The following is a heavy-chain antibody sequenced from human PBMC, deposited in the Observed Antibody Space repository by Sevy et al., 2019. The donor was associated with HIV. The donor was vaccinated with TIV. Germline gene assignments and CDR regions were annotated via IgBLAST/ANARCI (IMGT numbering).Heavy chain of an antibody. CDR3: VYYDFWSGSSEYYMDV. D-gene: IGHD3-3*01. Sequence: GGSMRLSCAASGFTFTNYWMHWVRQAPGKGLVWVSRFKSDGGITAYADSVKGRFTISRDNAKNTLYLQMNSLRAEDTAVYYCVYYDFWSGSSEYYMDVWGKGTTVTVSS. CDR2: FKSDGGIT. V-gene: IGHV3-74*01. CDR1: GFTFTNYW. J-gene: IGHJ6*03.